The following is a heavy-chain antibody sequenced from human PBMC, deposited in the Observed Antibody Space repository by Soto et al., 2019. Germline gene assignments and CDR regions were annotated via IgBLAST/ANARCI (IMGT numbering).Heavy chain of an antibody. Sequence: GGSLRLSCAASGFTFSDYYMGWIRQAPGKGLEWVSYISSSSSYTNYADSVKGRFTISRDNAKNSLYLQMNSLRAEDTAVYYCARGQIAVAGTGEPLFDYWGQGTLVTVSS. J-gene: IGHJ4*02. V-gene: IGHV3-11*06. CDR1: GFTFSDYY. CDR3: ARGQIAVAGTGEPLFDY. CDR2: ISSSSSYT. D-gene: IGHD6-19*01.